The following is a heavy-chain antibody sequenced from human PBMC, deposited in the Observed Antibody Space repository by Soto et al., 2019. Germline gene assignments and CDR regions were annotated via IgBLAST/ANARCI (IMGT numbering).Heavy chain of an antibody. CDR2: ISGRSSTI. Sequence: GGSLRLSCVASGLTFSDYNMNWVRQAPGKGLEWVSFISGRSSTIYYADSVKGRFTISRDNAKNSLYLLMNSLRAEDTAVYYCAIEKMGATSVHVFDIWGQGTMVTVSS. CDR1: GLTFSDYN. D-gene: IGHD1-26*01. J-gene: IGHJ3*02. V-gene: IGHV3-48*01. CDR3: AIEKMGATSVHVFDI.